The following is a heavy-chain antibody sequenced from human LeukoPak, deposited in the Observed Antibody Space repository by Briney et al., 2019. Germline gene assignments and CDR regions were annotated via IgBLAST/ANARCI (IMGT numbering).Heavy chain of an antibody. CDR2: FDPEDGEA. D-gene: IGHD1-26*01. CDR3: ATRAPGATLDY. Sequence: GASVKVSCKASGYTFTGYYMHWVRQAPGKGLEWMGGFDPEDGEAIYAQKFQGRVTMTEDTSTDTAYMELSSLRSEDTAVYYCATRAPGATLDYWGQGTLVTVSS. V-gene: IGHV1-24*01. CDR1: GYTFTGYY. J-gene: IGHJ4*02.